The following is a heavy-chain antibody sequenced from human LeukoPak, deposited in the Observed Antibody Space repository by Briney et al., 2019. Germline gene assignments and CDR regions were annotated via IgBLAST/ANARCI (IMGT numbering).Heavy chain of an antibody. D-gene: IGHD2-21*02. J-gene: IGHJ4*02. Sequence: ASVKVSCKASGGTFSSYAISWVRQAPGQGLEWMGGIIPIFGTANYAQKFQGRVTITADESTSTAYMELSSLRSEDTAVYYCARGPDCGGDCPPDYWGQGTLVTVSS. CDR3: ARGPDCGGDCPPDY. CDR1: GGTFSSYA. CDR2: IIPIFGTA. V-gene: IGHV1-69*13.